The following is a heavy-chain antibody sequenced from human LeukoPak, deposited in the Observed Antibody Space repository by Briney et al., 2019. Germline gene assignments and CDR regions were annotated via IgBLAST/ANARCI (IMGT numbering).Heavy chain of an antibody. J-gene: IGHJ4*02. V-gene: IGHV3-7*01. Sequence: GGSLRLSCAASGFTFSTYWMSWVRQAPGKGLEWVANIKHDGSEKYYVDSVKGRFTISRDNAKNSLYLQMNSLKAEATAVYYCVRAFITGIDYFDYWGQGTLVTVSS. CDR1: GFTFSTYW. D-gene: IGHD1-20*01. CDR3: VRAFITGIDYFDY. CDR2: IKHDGSEK.